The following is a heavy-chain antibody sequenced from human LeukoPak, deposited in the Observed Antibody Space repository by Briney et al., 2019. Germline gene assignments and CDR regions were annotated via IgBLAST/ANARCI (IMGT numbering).Heavy chain of an antibody. CDR2: ISAYNGNT. Sequence: ASVKVSCKASGYTFTSYGISWVRQAPGQGLEWMGWISAYNGNTNYAQKLQGRVTMTTDTSTSTAYMELRSLRSDDTAVYYCAREEWNYGQYYFDYWGQGTLVTASS. CDR1: GYTFTSYG. V-gene: IGHV1-18*01. J-gene: IGHJ4*02. D-gene: IGHD1-7*01. CDR3: AREEWNYGQYYFDY.